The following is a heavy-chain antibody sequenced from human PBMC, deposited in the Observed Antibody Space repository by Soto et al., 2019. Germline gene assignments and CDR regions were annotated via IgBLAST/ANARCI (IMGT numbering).Heavy chain of an antibody. CDR1: GFTFSTYG. V-gene: IGHV3-30*18. D-gene: IGHD2-15*01. J-gene: IGHJ6*02. Sequence: PGGSLRLSCAASGFTFSTYGMHWVRQAPGKGLEWVALISYDGSNKNYADSVKGRFTISRDNSKNTLYLQMNSLRAEDTAVYYCAKDLDIVVVVAATSRYYGMDVWGQGTTVSVSS. CDR3: AKDLDIVVVVAATSRYYGMDV. CDR2: ISYDGSNK.